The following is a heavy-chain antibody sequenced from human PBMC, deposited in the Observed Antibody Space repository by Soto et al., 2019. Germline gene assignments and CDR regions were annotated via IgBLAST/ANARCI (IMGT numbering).Heavy chain of an antibody. CDR2: IYYSGST. V-gene: IGHV4-30-4*01. D-gene: IGHD1-26*01. CDR3: ARGYEGGSYSDP. CDR1: GGSISSGDYY. Sequence: PSETLSLTCTVSGGSISSGDYYWSWIRQPPGKGLEWIGYIYYSGSTYYNPSLKSRVTISVDTSKNQFSLKLSSVTAADTAVYYCARGYEGGSYSDPWGQGTLVTVSS. J-gene: IGHJ5*02.